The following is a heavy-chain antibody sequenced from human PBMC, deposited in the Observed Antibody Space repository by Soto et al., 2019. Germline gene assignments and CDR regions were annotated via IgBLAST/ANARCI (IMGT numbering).Heavy chain of an antibody. CDR2: IIPIFGTA. D-gene: IGHD3-3*01. Sequence: SVKVSCKASGGTFSSYAISWVRQAPGQGLEWMGGIIPIFGTANYAQKSQGRVTITADESTSTAYMELSSLRSEDTAVYYCARYDFWSGYHGWFDPWGQGTLVTVSS. CDR3: ARYDFWSGYHGWFDP. V-gene: IGHV1-69*13. J-gene: IGHJ5*02. CDR1: GGTFSSYA.